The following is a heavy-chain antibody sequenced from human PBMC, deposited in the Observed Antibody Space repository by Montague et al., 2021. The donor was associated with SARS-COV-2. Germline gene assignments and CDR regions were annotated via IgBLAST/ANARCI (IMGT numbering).Heavy chain of an antibody. V-gene: IGHV4-59*11. D-gene: IGHD4-17*01. CDR3: ARAVTTGIDWFDP. CDR2: VNYGGST. CDR1: SGSISSHY. Sequence: SETLSLTCTVSSGSISSHYWSWIRQPPGKGLEWIGYVNYGGSTNYNPSLKSRVSISLDTSKNQFSLRLNSVTAADTAVYYCARAVTTGIDWFDPWGQGTLGIVSS. J-gene: IGHJ5*02.